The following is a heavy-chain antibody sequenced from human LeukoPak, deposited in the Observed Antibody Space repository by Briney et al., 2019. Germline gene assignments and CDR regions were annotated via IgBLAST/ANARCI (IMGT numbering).Heavy chain of an antibody. Sequence: NPSETLSLTCTVSGGSISSYYWSRIRQPAGKGLEWIGRIYTSGSTNYNPSLKSRVTMSVDTSKNQFSLKLSSVTAADTAVYYCARGLVTMVRGVRPNDAFDIWGQGTMVTDSS. J-gene: IGHJ3*02. V-gene: IGHV4-4*07. D-gene: IGHD3-10*01. CDR2: IYTSGST. CDR3: ARGLVTMVRGVRPNDAFDI. CDR1: GGSISSYY.